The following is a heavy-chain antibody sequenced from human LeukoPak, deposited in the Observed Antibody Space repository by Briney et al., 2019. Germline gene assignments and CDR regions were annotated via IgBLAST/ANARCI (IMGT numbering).Heavy chain of an antibody. Sequence: GWSLRLSCAASGFTFRSYAISWVRQGPGKGLEWVSGISGSGMYTYYADSVKGRFTVSRDNSKNTVYLQMNSLRAEDTAVYYCAKIPGGNRGFCTWTSCNQGGWFDPWGQGTLVTVSS. V-gene: IGHV3-23*01. D-gene: IGHD2-2*01. CDR1: GFTFRSYA. CDR2: ISGSGMYT. J-gene: IGHJ5*02. CDR3: AKIPGGNRGFCTWTSCNQGGWFDP.